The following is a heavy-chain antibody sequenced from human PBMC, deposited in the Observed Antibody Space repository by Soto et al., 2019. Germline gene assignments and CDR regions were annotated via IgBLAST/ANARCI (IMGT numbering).Heavy chain of an antibody. Sequence: QVQLVESGGGVVQPGRSLRLSCAASGFTFSSYVMHWVRQAPGKGLVWVAVIWYDGSNKYYADFVKGRFTISRDNSKNTMYLQMNILRDEDTAVYYCARDTARGMFRIYYGMDVWGEGTTVSVSS. CDR2: IWYDGSNK. J-gene: IGHJ6*04. V-gene: IGHV3-33*01. CDR3: ARDTARGMFRIYYGMDV. CDR1: GFTFSSYV. D-gene: IGHD3-10*01.